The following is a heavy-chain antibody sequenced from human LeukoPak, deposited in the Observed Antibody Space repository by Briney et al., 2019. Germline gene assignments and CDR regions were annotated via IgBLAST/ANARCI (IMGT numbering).Heavy chain of an antibody. CDR3: AREGTAHAFDI. CDR2: IYYSGNT. J-gene: IGHJ3*02. D-gene: IGHD3-10*01. Sequence: SQTLSLTCTVSGDSIFSASYYWGWLRQPPGKSLEWIGFIYYSGNTYYSSSLRSRISISIDTSNNQFSLSLRSVTVADTAVYYCAREGTAHAFDIWGRGTMVTVSS. CDR1: GDSIFSASYY. V-gene: IGHV4-31*03.